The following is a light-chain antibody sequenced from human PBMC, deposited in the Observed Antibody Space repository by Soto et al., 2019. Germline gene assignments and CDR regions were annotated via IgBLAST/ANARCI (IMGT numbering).Light chain of an antibody. CDR1: SSDVGGYNY. CDR3: CSYAGSYTVV. Sequence: QSALTQPRSVSGSPGQSVTISCTGTSSDVGGYNYVSWYQQHPGKAPKLMIYDVSKRPSGVPDRFSCSKSGNTASLTISGPQAEDEADYYCCSYAGSYTVVFGTGPKVTVL. CDR2: DVS. V-gene: IGLV2-11*01. J-gene: IGLJ1*01.